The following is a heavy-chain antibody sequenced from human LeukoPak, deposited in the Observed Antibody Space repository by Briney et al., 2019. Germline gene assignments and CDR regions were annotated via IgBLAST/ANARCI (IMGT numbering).Heavy chain of an antibody. V-gene: IGHV4-4*02. Sequence: SGTLSLTCAVSGGSISSSNWWSWVRQPPGKGLEWIGEIYHSGSTNYNPSLKSRDTISVDKSKNQFSLKLSSVTAADTAVYYCARARGAMVRGVIMATTGFDYWGQGTLVTVSS. CDR3: ARARGAMVRGVIMATTGFDY. D-gene: IGHD3-10*01. CDR2: IYHSGST. CDR1: GGSISSSNW. J-gene: IGHJ4*02.